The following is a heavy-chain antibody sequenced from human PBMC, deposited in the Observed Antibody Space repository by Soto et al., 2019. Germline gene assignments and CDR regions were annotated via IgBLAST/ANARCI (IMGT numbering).Heavy chain of an antibody. V-gene: IGHV4-59*01. Sequence: QVQLQESGPGLEKPSETLSLTCTVSGGSISSYYWSWIRQPPGKGLEWIGYIYYSGSTNYNPSLKSRVTISVDTSKNQFSLKLSSVTAADTAVYYCARGLVDYGGNSVDYWGQGTLVTVSS. D-gene: IGHD4-17*01. J-gene: IGHJ4*02. CDR1: GGSISSYY. CDR3: ARGLVDYGGNSVDY. CDR2: IYYSGST.